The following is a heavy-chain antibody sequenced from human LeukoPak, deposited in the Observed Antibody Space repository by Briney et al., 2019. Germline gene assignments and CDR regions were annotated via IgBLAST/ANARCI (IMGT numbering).Heavy chain of an antibody. J-gene: IGHJ4*02. CDR3: ARGQKYRSGYTVTELGSGYFDY. Sequence: SGTLSLTCAVSGGSFSSYSWSWIRQSASKGLECIGEISGVGSTTYNPSLKSRGSISVDTTKNQFSLRLSSVIAADTAVYYCARGQKYRSGYTVTELGSGYFDYWGQGTLVTVSS. V-gene: IGHV4-34*01. D-gene: IGHD5-18*01. CDR1: GGSFSSYS. CDR2: ISGVGST.